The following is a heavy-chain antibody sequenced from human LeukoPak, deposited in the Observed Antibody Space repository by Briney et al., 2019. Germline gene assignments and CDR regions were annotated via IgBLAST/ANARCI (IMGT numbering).Heavy chain of an antibody. D-gene: IGHD5-12*01. CDR3: AREMKGATIPDY. CDR2: ISAYNGNT. V-gene: IGHV1-18*01. CDR1: GYTFTSYG. Sequence: ASVKVSCKASGYTFTSYGISWVRQAPGQGLEWMGWISAYNGNTNYAQELQGRVTMTTDTSTGTAYMELRSLRSDDTAVYYCAREMKGATIPDYWGQGTLVTVSS. J-gene: IGHJ4*02.